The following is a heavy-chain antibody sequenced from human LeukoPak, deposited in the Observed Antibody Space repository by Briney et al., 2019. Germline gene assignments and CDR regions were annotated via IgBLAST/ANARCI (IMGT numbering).Heavy chain of an antibody. CDR3: ARGFVTDY. Sequence: QAGGSLRLSCGASGFTFSSYAMSWVRQAPGKGLEWVSAISGSGGSTYYADSVKGRFTISRDNAKNSLYLQMNSLRAEDTAVYYCARGFVTDYWGQGTLVTVSS. CDR1: GFTFSSYA. J-gene: IGHJ4*02. CDR2: ISGSGGST. V-gene: IGHV3-23*01. D-gene: IGHD3-16*01.